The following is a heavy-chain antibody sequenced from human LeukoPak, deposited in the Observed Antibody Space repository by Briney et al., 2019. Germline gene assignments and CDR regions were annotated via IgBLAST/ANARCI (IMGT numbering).Heavy chain of an antibody. CDR3: ARAHVVRGVIILGYYYYYMDV. D-gene: IGHD3-10*01. V-gene: IGHV1-8*02. Sequence: ASVKVSCKASGYTFTGYYMHWARQAPGQGLEWMGWMNPNSGNTGYAQKFQGRVTMTRNTSISTAYMELSSLRSEDTAVYYCARAHVVRGVIILGYYYYYMDVWGKGTTVTISS. J-gene: IGHJ6*03. CDR2: MNPNSGNT. CDR1: GYTFTGYY.